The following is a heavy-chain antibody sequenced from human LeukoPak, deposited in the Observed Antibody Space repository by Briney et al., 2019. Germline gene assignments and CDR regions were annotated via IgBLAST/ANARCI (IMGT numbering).Heavy chain of an antibody. CDR3: ASREIAAAAPFDY. J-gene: IGHJ4*02. D-gene: IGHD6-13*01. CDR1: GYSISSGYY. Sequence: PSETLSLTCTVSGYSISSGYYWGWIRQPPGKGLEWIGSIYYSGSTYYNPSLKSRVTISVDTSKNQFSLKLSSVTAADTAVYYCASREIAAAAPFDYWGQGTLVTVSS. V-gene: IGHV4-38-2*02. CDR2: IYYSGST.